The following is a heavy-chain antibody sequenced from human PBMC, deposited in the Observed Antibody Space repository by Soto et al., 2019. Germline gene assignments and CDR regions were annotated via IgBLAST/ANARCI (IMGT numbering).Heavy chain of an antibody. CDR3: ARGRDEYKLGNV. CDR1: GGSLSDYY. J-gene: IGHJ6*02. V-gene: IGHV4-34*01. D-gene: IGHD7-27*01. Sequence: PSETLSLTCAVYGGSLSDYYWSWIRQSPGKGLEWIGEIHPSGSTDYNPPLKSRVTISIDTSKNQFSLKLTSVTAADTAVYNCARGRDEYKLGNVWGPGTTVTVSS. CDR2: IHPSGST.